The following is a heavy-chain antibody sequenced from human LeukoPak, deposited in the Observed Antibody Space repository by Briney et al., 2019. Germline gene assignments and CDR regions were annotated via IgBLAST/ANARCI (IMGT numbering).Heavy chain of an antibody. V-gene: IGHV1-2*02. Sequence: GASVKVSCKASGYTFTGYYMHWVRQAPGQGLEWMGWINPNSGGTNYAQKFQGRATMTRDTSISTAYMELSRLRSDDTAVYYCARGITMVRGVIYIWGQGTMVTVSS. CDR2: INPNSGGT. CDR3: ARGITMVRGVIYI. D-gene: IGHD3-10*01. J-gene: IGHJ3*02. CDR1: GYTFTGYY.